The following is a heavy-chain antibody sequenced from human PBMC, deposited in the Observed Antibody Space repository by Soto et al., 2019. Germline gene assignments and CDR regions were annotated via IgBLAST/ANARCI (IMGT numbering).Heavy chain of an antibody. D-gene: IGHD3-3*01. Sequence: EVQLVESGGGLVQPGRSLRLSCAASGFTFDDYAMHWVRQAPGKGLEWVSGISWNSGSIGYADSVKGRFTISRDNAKNSLYLQMNSLRAEDTALYYCSKDGSFLEGYYFDSWGQGTLVTVSS. CDR1: GFTFDDYA. V-gene: IGHV3-9*01. CDR3: SKDGSFLEGYYFDS. CDR2: ISWNSGSI. J-gene: IGHJ4*02.